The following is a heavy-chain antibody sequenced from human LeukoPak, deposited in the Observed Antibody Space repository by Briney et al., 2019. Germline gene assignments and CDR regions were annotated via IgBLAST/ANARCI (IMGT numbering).Heavy chain of an antibody. CDR1: GFTFDDYA. CDR2: IDWDSGST. CDR3: AKDMSSSGYDRLDY. Sequence: GGSLRLSCAAAGFTFDDYAMHWVRQAPGKGLEWVSLIDWDSGSTYYTDSVKGRFTISRDNSKNSLYLQMNSLRAEDTALYYCAKDMSSSGYDRLDYWGQGTLVTVSP. V-gene: IGHV3-43D*03. J-gene: IGHJ4*02. D-gene: IGHD5-12*01.